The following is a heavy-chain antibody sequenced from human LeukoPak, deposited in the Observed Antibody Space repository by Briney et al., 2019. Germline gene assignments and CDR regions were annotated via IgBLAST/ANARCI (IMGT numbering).Heavy chain of an antibody. J-gene: IGHJ6*02. CDR2: ISSRGSTI. CDR3: ARHDTAMATDYGMDV. D-gene: IGHD5-18*01. CDR1: GFTISSYA. V-gene: IGHV3-48*04. Sequence: GGSLRLSCAASGFTISSYAMNWVRQAPGKGLEWVSYISSRGSTIYYADSVKGRFTISRDNAKNSLYLRMNSLRAEDTAVYYCARHDTAMATDYGMDVWGQGTTVTVSS.